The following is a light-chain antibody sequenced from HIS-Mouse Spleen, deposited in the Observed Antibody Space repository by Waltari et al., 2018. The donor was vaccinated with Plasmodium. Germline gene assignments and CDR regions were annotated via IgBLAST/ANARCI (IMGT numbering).Light chain of an antibody. CDR1: SSDVGGYNY. CDR2: ELS. J-gene: IGLJ2*01. Sequence: QSALTQPPSASGSPGQSVTISCTGTSSDVGGYNYVSWYQQHPGKATKLIIYELSKRPSGVPDRFSGSKSGNTASLTVSGLQAEDEADYYCSSYAGSNNVVFGGGTKLTVL. CDR3: SSYAGSNNVV. V-gene: IGLV2-8*01.